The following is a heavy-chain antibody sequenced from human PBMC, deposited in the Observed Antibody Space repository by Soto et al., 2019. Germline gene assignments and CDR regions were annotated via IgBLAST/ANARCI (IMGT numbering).Heavy chain of an antibody. CDR3: ARISYGKKGGYSSSRSDY. CDR1: GGTFSSYA. Sequence: ASVKVSCKASGGTFSSYAISWVRQAPGQGLEWMGGIIPIFGTANYAQKFQGRVTITADESTSTAYMELSSLRSEDTAVYYCARISYGKKGGYSSSRSDYWGQGTLVTVSS. D-gene: IGHD6-13*01. J-gene: IGHJ4*02. V-gene: IGHV1-69*13. CDR2: IIPIFGTA.